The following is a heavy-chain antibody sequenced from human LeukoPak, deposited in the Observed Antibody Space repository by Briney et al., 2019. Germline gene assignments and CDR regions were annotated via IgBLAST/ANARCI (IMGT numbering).Heavy chain of an antibody. Sequence: SQTLSLTCAISGDSVSSNSAAWNWIRQSPSRGLEWLGRTYYRSKWYNDYAVSVKSRITINPDTSKNQFSRQLNSVTPEDTAVYYCARDEALIAAAGVYYGMDVWGKGTTVTVSS. D-gene: IGHD6-13*01. V-gene: IGHV6-1*01. CDR3: ARDEALIAAAGVYYGMDV. J-gene: IGHJ6*04. CDR2: TYYRSKWYN. CDR1: GDSVSSNSAA.